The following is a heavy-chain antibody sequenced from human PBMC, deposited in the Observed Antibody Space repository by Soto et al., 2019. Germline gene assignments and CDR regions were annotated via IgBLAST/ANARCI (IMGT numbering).Heavy chain of an antibody. D-gene: IGHD3-10*01. Sequence: EVQLLESGGGLVQPGGSLRLSCAASGFTLSSYAMSWVRQAPGKGLEWVSASSGSGGSTYYADSVKGRFTISRDNSKNTLYLQMNSLRAEDTAVYYCAKDFQPRGRTTFDYWGQGTLVTVSS. V-gene: IGHV3-23*01. CDR2: SSGSGGST. CDR3: AKDFQPRGRTTFDY. CDR1: GFTLSSYA. J-gene: IGHJ4*02.